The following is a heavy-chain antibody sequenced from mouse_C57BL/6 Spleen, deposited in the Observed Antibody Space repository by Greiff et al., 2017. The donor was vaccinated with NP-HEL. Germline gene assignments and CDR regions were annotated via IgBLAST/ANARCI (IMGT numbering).Heavy chain of an antibody. CDR2: IWSGGST. CDR3: AREDYGFDD. J-gene: IGHJ2*01. CDR1: GFSLTSYG. V-gene: IGHV2-2*01. D-gene: IGHD2-4*01. Sequence: QVQLKESGPGLVQPSQCLSITCTVSGFSLTSYGVHWVRQSPGKGLEWLGVIWSGGSTDYNAAFISSLSISNDNAKSQVFFKRNSLQADDTAIYYCAREDYGFDDWGQGTTLTVAS.